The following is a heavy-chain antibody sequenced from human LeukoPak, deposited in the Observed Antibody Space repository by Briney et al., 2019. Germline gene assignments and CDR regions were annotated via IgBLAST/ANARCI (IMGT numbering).Heavy chain of an antibody. V-gene: IGHV3-74*01. CDR2: IKSDGSRT. Sequence: GGSLRLSCAASGFTFSSYWMYWVRQAPGKGLVWVSRIKSDGSRTDYADSVKGRFTISRDNAKNTLDLQMNSLRDEDMAVYYCAKDGSGGKRAFDYWGQGTPVTVSS. CDR1: GFTFSSYW. D-gene: IGHD4-23*01. CDR3: AKDGSGGKRAFDY. J-gene: IGHJ4*02.